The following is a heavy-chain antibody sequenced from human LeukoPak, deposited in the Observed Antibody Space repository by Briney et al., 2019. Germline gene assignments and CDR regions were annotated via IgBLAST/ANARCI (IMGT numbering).Heavy chain of an antibody. CDR1: GFFFRSHA. CDR3: AKARDGGLQLRSQFDY. Sequence: PGGSLRLSCEASGFFFRSHALHWVRQAPGQGLEWLAIISFDGNQKFYADSVKGRFTISRDNAKNSLYLQMNSLRAEDTAVYYCAKARDGGLQLRSQFDYWGQGTLVTVSS. V-gene: IGHV3-30-3*01. CDR2: ISFDGNQK. J-gene: IGHJ4*02. D-gene: IGHD5-24*01.